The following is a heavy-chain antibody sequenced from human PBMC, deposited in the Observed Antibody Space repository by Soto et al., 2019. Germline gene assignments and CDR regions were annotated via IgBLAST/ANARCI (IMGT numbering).Heavy chain of an antibody. V-gene: IGHV3-23*01. CDR1: GFIFSSAD. CDR3: ATHAWDL. J-gene: IGHJ5*02. Sequence: EVQLLESGGGLVQPGGSLRLSCEASGFIFSSADMSWVRQTPAKGLEWVSAINGGRAFYGESVEGRFTVSRDDSKNTLNLQMNSLKVEDTAIYYWATHAWDLWGQGTLVTGSS. D-gene: IGHD2-2*01. CDR2: INGGRA.